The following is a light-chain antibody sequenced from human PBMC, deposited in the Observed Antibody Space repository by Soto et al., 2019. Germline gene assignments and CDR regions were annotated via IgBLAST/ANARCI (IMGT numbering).Light chain of an antibody. V-gene: IGLV4-69*01. Sequence: QLVLTQSPSASASLGASVRLTCTLSSGHSSYAIAWHQQQPEKGPRYLMNLNNDGSHSKGDGIPDRFSGSSSGAERYLTISSLQSEDEADYYCQTWGTGSWVFGGGTKLTVL. J-gene: IGLJ3*02. CDR1: SGHSSYA. CDR3: QTWGTGSWV. CDR2: LNNDGSH.